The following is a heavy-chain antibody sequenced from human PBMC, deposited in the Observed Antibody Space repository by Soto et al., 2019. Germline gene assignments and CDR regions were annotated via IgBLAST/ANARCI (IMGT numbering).Heavy chain of an antibody. Sequence: GGSLRLSCAASGFTFSSYGMHWVRQAPGKGLEWVAVISYDGSNKYYADSAKGRFTISRDNSKNTLYLQMNSLRAEDTAVYYCAKCPVLYCTNGVCYSCYMDVWGKGTTVTVSS. CDR2: ISYDGSNK. CDR3: AKCPVLYCTNGVCYSCYMDV. CDR1: GFTFSSYG. V-gene: IGHV3-30*18. J-gene: IGHJ6*03. D-gene: IGHD2-8*01.